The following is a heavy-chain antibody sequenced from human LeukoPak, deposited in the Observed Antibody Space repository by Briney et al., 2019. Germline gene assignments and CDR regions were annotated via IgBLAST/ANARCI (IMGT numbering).Heavy chain of an antibody. CDR2: INHSGST. CDR1: GGSFSGYY. J-gene: IGHJ4*02. CDR3: ARVNDGTFDY. D-gene: IGHD1-1*01. Sequence: SETLSLTCAVYGGSFSGYYWSWIRQPPGKGLEWIGEINHSGSTNYNPSLKSRVTISVDTSKNQFSLKLSSVTAADTAVYYCARVNDGTFDYWGQGTLVTVSS. V-gene: IGHV4-34*01.